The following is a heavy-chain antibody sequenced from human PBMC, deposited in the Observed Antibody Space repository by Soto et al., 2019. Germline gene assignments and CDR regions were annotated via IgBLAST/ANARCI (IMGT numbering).Heavy chain of an antibody. CDR1: GFTFSNAW. CDR3: TIQRGYSGYDPL. D-gene: IGHD5-12*01. V-gene: IGHV3-15*01. Sequence: PVGSLRLSCAASGFTFSNAWMSWVRQAPGKGLEWVGRIKSKTDGGTTDYAAPVKGRFTISRDDSKNTLYLQMNSLKTEDTAVYYCTIQRGYSGYDPLWGQGTLVTVSS. J-gene: IGHJ4*02. CDR2: IKSKTDGGTT.